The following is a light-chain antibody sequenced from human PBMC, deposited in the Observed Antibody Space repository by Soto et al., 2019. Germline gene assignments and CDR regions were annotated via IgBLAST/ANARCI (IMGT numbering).Light chain of an antibody. J-gene: IGLJ2*01. V-gene: IGLV2-14*01. Sequence: QSALTQPASVSGSPGQSITISCTGTSSDVGGYNYVSWFQQHPGIVPKLMIYEVSNRPSGVSNRFSGSKSVNTASLTISGLQSEDEAYYYCISYTSKSTWVFGGGTQLTVL. CDR1: SSDVGGYNY. CDR2: EVS. CDR3: ISYTSKSTWV.